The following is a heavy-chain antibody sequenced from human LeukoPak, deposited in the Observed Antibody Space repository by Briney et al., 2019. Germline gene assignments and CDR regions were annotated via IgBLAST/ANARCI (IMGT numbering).Heavy chain of an antibody. J-gene: IGHJ4*02. CDR1: GGSISSTNDY. CDR2: IYYSGST. D-gene: IGHD3-10*01. CDR3: ARSLRIGETPFDR. Sequence: SETLSLTCTVSGGSISSTNDYWGWIRQPPEKGLEWIGSIYYSGSTFYNPSLKSRVTISVDTSQNQFSLTLNSVTAADTAVYFCARSLRIGETPFDRWGQGTLVTVSS. V-gene: IGHV4-39*07.